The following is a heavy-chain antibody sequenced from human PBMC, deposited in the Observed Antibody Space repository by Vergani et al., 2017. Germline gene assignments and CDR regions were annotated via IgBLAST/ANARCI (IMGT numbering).Heavy chain of an antibody. CDR3: ATGSGGSSYVVGYYGMDV. D-gene: IGHD2-15*01. J-gene: IGHJ6*02. CDR2: ISGSGGST. CDR1: GFTFSGYA. Sequence: EVHLLESGGGLVQPGGSLRLSCAASGFTFSGYAISWVRQAPGKGLKWVSAISGSGGSTYYAASVKGRFTISRDNSKNTLYLQMNSLRAEDTAVYYCATGSGGSSYVVGYYGMDVWGQGTTVTVSS. V-gene: IGHV3-23*01.